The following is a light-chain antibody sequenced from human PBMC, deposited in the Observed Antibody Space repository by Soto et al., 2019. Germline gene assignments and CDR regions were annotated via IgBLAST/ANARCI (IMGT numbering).Light chain of an antibody. CDR1: SANIGAGYD. J-gene: IGLJ1*01. CDR2: GNS. Sequence: QSALAQPPSVSWAPGHRVTISGTGSSANIGAGYDVHWYQQLPGTAPKLLIYGNSNRPSGVPDRFSGSKSGTSASLAITGLQAEDEADYYCQSYDSSLSGYVFGTGTKVTVL. CDR3: QSYDSSLSGYV. V-gene: IGLV1-40*01.